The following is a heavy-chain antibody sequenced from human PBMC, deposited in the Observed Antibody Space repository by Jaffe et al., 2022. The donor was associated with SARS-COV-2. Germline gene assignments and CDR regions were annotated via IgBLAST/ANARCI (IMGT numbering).Heavy chain of an antibody. CDR2: LHSDGTST. Sequence: EVKLVESGGGLVQPGGSLRLSCAASGFTLSGHWMHWVRQVPGKGLVWVSRLHSDGTSTTYADSVKGRFTISRDNAKNTLYLQMNSLRAEDTGIYFCARDRFGGTYVEGIFDFRGQGTLVTVSS. J-gene: IGHJ4*02. CDR1: GFTLSGHW. V-gene: IGHV3-74*01. D-gene: IGHD1-26*01. CDR3: ARDRFGGTYVEGIFDF.